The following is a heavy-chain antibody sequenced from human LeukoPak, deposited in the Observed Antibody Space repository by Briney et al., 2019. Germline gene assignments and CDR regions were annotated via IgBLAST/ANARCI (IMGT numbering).Heavy chain of an antibody. V-gene: IGHV1-46*01. J-gene: IGHJ4*02. Sequence: ASVKVSCKASGYTFTSYYMYWVRQAPGQGLEWMGLINPSGGNIRYAQKFQGRVTMTRDTSASTVYMELSSLRSEDTAVYYCARFAVHRRLLVTGQFGLDYWGQGTLVTVSS. CDR2: INPSGGNI. CDR3: ARFAVHRRLLVTGQFGLDY. D-gene: IGHD3-9*01. CDR1: GYTFTSYY.